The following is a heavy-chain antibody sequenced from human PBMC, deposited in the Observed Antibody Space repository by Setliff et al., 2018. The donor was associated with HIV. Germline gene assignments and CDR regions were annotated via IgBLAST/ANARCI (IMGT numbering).Heavy chain of an antibody. CDR1: GGSISSSSHY. D-gene: IGHD6-19*01. V-gene: IGHV4-39*01. J-gene: IGHJ4*02. CDR3: ARLGRGIAVAGTRIDY. CDR2: IYYSGST. Sequence: SETLSLTCTVSGGSISSSSHYWGWIRQSPGKGLEWIGSIYYSGSTYYNSSLKSRVTIFVDTSKNQLSLKLRSVTAADTAVYYCARLGRGIAVAGTRIDYGGRGTLVAVSS.